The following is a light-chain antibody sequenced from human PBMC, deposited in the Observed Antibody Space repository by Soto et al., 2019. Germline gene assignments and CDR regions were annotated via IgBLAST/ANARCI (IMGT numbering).Light chain of an antibody. V-gene: IGKV3-15*01. CDR3: QQYNDWPPLT. CDR2: GAS. Sequence: EIEMTQSPATLSVSPGERATLSCRASQSVSSNLAWYQLKPGQTPRLLVYGASTRATGVPVRFSGSGSGTEFNLTISSLQSEDFAVYYCQQYNDWPPLTFGGGTKVEIK. J-gene: IGKJ4*01. CDR1: QSVSSN.